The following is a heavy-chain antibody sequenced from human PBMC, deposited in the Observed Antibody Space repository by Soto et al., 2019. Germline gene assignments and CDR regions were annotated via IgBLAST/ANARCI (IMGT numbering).Heavy chain of an antibody. CDR1: GGSFSGYS. Sequence: QVQLQQWGAGLLKPSETLSLTCAVYGGSFSGYSWTWIRQPPGTGLEWIGEINHTGSTNYNPSLKSRVTISVDTSKNQFSLKLTSVTAADTAVYYCARDKITGLVDYWGQGTLVTVSS. D-gene: IGHD2-8*02. CDR3: ARDKITGLVDY. J-gene: IGHJ4*02. CDR2: INHTGST. V-gene: IGHV4-34*01.